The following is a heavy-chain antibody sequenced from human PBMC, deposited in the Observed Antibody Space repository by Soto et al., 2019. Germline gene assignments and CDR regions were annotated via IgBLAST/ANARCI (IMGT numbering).Heavy chain of an antibody. CDR2: ISSSSSYI. CDR3: ARDPSTSGYFLFAEYVQH. J-gene: IGHJ1*01. D-gene: IGHD3-3*01. V-gene: IGHV3-21*01. Sequence: EVQLVESGGGLVKPGGSLRLSCAASGFTFSSYSMNWVRQAPGKGLEWVSSISSSSSYIYYADSVKGRFTISRDKAKHSLYLQMNSLRAEDTAVYYCARDPSTSGYFLFAEYVQHLGQGTLGNVPP. CDR1: GFTFSSYS.